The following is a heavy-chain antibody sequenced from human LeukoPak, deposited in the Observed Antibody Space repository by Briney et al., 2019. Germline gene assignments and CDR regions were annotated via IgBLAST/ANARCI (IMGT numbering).Heavy chain of an antibody. CDR1: GFTFSSYG. Sequence: GESLKISCAASGFTFSSYGMHWVRQAPGKGLEWVSGISGSGDITDYADSVKGRFTISRDNSKNTLYLQMNYVRAGDTAIYYCAYTNHLTYWGQGTLVTVSS. D-gene: IGHD3-16*01. V-gene: IGHV3-23*01. CDR3: AYTNHLTY. CDR2: ISGSGDIT. J-gene: IGHJ4*02.